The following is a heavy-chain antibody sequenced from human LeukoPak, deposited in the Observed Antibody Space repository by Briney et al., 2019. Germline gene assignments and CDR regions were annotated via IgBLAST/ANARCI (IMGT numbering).Heavy chain of an antibody. Sequence: SQTLSLTCAISGDRVSSNSAAWSWIRQSPSRGLEWLGRTYYRSKWYNDYAGSVKSRIIIKSDTSKNQFSLQLNSVTPEDTAVYYCAREEGVAAVTHYYGMDVWGQGTTVTVSS. J-gene: IGHJ6*02. CDR3: AREEGVAAVTHYYGMDV. CDR1: GDRVSSNSAA. D-gene: IGHD2-15*01. V-gene: IGHV6-1*01. CDR2: TYYRSKWYN.